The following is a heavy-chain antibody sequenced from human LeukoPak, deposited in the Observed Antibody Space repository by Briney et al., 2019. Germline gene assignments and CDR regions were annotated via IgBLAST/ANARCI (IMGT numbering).Heavy chain of an antibody. CDR2: ISIYKGDI. J-gene: IGHJ4*02. CDR1: GYTFTSHG. Sequence: ASVKVSCKASGYTFTSHGISWVRQAPGQGLERMGWISIYKGDIKYSQKVQGRVTMTRDTSTSTAYKELRSLRSDDTAVYYCATVRAVAGTQDCWGQGTLVTVSS. CDR3: ATVRAVAGTQDC. V-gene: IGHV1-18*01. D-gene: IGHD6-19*01.